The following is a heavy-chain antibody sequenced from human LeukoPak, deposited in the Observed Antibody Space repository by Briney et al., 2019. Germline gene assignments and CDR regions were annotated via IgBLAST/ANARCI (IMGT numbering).Heavy chain of an antibody. J-gene: IGHJ4*02. CDR2: IFPGDSDT. Sequence: GESLTISCKGSAYSFSSYWIGWVRQMPGKGLEWMGIIFPGDSDTRYSPSFQGQVTISADKSISTAYLQWSSLKASDTAIYYCARYVETAMAILDYWGQGTLVTVSS. CDR3: ARYVETAMAILDY. CDR1: AYSFSSYW. D-gene: IGHD5-18*01. V-gene: IGHV5-51*01.